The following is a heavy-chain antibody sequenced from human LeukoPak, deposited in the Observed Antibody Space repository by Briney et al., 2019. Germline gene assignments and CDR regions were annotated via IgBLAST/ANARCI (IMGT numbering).Heavy chain of an antibody. Sequence: GGSLRLSCAASGFTFSSYEMNWVRQAPGKGLEWVSYISSSGSTIYYADSVKGRFTISRDNAKNSLYLQMNSLRAEDTAVCYCAREGSYSSGFDYWGQGTLVTVSS. V-gene: IGHV3-48*03. D-gene: IGHD6-19*01. J-gene: IGHJ4*02. CDR3: AREGSYSSGFDY. CDR2: ISSSGSTI. CDR1: GFTFSSYE.